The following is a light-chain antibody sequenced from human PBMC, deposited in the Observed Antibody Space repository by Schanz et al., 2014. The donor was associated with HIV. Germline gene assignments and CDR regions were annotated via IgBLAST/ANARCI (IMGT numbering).Light chain of an antibody. CDR3: AAWDDSLTGPYV. V-gene: IGLV2-8*01. J-gene: IGLJ1*01. CDR2: EVS. CDR1: SSDVGGYYY. Sequence: QSALTQPPSASGSPGQSVNISCTGTSSDVGGYYYVSWYQQHPGKAPKLMIYEVSKRPSGVPDRFSGSKSGNTASLTVSGLQAEDEADYYCAAWDDSLTGPYVFGTGTKLTVL.